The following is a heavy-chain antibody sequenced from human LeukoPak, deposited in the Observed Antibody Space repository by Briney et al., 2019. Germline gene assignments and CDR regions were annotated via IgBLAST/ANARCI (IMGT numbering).Heavy chain of an antibody. J-gene: IGHJ6*03. V-gene: IGHV1-18*01. Sequence: ASVKVSCKASGYTFTSDGISWVRQAPGQGLEWMGWISSYNGNTNYAQKLQGRVTITADESTSTAYMELSSLRSEDTAVYYCAREGTHMNVWGKGTTVTVSS. CDR3: AREGTHMNV. CDR2: ISSYNGNT. CDR1: GYTFTSDG. D-gene: IGHD3-10*01.